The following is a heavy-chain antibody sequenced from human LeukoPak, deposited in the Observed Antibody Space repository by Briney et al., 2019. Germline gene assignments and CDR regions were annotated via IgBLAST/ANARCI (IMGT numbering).Heavy chain of an antibody. V-gene: IGHV4-59*01. CDR2: IYYSGST. J-gene: IGHJ5*02. D-gene: IGHD3-10*01. CDR3: ARLVSLGWFGEEENWFDP. CDR1: GGSISSYY. Sequence: SETLSLTCAVSGGSISSYYWSWIRQPPGKGLEWIGYIYYSGSTNYNPSLKSRVTISVDTSKNQFSLKLSSVTAADTAVYYCARLVSLGWFGEEENWFDPWGQGTLVTVSS.